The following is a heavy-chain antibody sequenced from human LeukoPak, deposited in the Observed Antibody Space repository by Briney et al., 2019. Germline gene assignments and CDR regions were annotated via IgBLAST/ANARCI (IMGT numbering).Heavy chain of an antibody. Sequence: ASVKVSCKASGYTFTSYDINWVRQATGQGLEWMGWMNPNSGNTGYAQKFQGRVTMTRNTSISAAYMELSSLRSEDTAVYYCARGRFTMVRGARKYYYGMDVWGQGTTVTVSS. J-gene: IGHJ6*02. V-gene: IGHV1-8*01. CDR3: ARGRFTMVRGARKYYYGMDV. CDR2: MNPNSGNT. D-gene: IGHD3-10*01. CDR1: GYTFTSYD.